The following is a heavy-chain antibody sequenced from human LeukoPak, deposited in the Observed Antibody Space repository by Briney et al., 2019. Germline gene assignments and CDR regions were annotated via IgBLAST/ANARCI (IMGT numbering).Heavy chain of an antibody. CDR2: IYTSGST. J-gene: IGHJ4*02. D-gene: IGHD3-3*01. V-gene: IGHV4-61*02. CDR1: GGSISSGSYY. Sequence: SETLSLTCTVSGGSISSGSYYWSWIRQPAGKGLEWIGRIYTSGSTNYNPSLKSRVTISGDTSKNQFSLKLSSVTDDATAVYYCARASLEWLSKYYFDYWGQGNLVTVSS. CDR3: ARASLEWLSKYYFDY.